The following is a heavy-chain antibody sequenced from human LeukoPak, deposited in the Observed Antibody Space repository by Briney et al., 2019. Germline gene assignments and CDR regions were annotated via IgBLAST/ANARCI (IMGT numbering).Heavy chain of an antibody. V-gene: IGHV4-39*01. CDR2: IYYSGST. CDR1: GGSISSSSYY. CDR3: AGHEYLVAAAGIDY. D-gene: IGHD6-13*01. J-gene: IGHJ4*02. Sequence: SETLSLTCTVSGGSISSSSYYWGWIRQPPGKGLEWIGSIYYSGSTYYNPSLKSRVTISVDTSKNQFSLKLSSVTAADMAVYYCAGHEYLVAAAGIDYWGQGTLVTVSS.